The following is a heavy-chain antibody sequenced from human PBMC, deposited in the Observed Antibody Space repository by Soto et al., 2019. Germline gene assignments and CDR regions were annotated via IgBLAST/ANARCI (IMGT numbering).Heavy chain of an antibody. CDR2: IIPIFGTA. V-gene: IGHV1-69*13. CDR1: GGTFSSYA. D-gene: IGHD4-4*01. Sequence: ASVKVSCKASGGTFSSYAISWVRQAPGQGLEWMGGIIPIFGTANYAQKFQGRVTITADESTSTAYMELSSLRSEDTAVYYCARRSYSNYWFDPWGQGSLVTVSS. CDR3: ARRSYSNYWFDP. J-gene: IGHJ5*02.